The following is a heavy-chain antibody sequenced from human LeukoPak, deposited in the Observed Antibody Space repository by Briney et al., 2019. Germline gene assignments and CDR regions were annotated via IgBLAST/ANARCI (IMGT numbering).Heavy chain of an antibody. CDR2: SNSDGSST. CDR3: ARGASSTSWFGGFDF. D-gene: IGHD6-13*01. J-gene: IGHJ4*02. V-gene: IGHV3-74*01. Sequence: GGSLRLSCVASGVTFSSYWMHCVHQAPGKGLVWVSRSNSDGSSTSYAESVKGRLTISRDNAKNTLYLQMNSLRAEDTAVYYCARGASSTSWFGGFDFWGQGTLVTVSS. CDR1: GVTFSSYW.